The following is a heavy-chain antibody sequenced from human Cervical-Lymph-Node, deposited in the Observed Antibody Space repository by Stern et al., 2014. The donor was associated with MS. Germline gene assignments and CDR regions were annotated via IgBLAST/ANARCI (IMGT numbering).Heavy chain of an antibody. CDR3: ASPLTATSVPFGYYGIDV. J-gene: IGHJ6*02. CDR2: IVPLFGKP. V-gene: IGHV1-69*01. Sequence: QLVQSGAEVKKPGSSVKVSCKASGGTFSNYATSWVRQAPGQGLEWMGGIVPLFGKPNYAQKFQGRVTITADESTSTAYMDLSSLRSEDTAVYYCASPLTATSVPFGYYGIDVWGQGTTVTVS. D-gene: IGHD4-17*01. CDR1: GGTFSNYA.